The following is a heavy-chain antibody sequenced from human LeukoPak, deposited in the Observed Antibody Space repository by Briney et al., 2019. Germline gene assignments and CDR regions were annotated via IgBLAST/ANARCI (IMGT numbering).Heavy chain of an antibody. V-gene: IGHV4-34*01. CDR2: INHSGNT. J-gene: IGHJ4*02. Sequence: PSETLSLTCAVYGGSFSGYYWSWIRQPPGKGLEWIGEINHSGNTNYNPSLKSRVTISVDTSKNQFSLKLSSVTAADTAVYYCARGLVGDILTGYYNSPDFDYWGQGTLVTVSS. CDR3: ARGLVGDILTGYYNSPDFDY. CDR1: GGSFSGYY. D-gene: IGHD3-9*01.